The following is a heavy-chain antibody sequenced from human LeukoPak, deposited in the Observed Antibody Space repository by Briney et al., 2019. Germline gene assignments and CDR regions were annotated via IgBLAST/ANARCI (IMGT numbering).Heavy chain of an antibody. D-gene: IGHD5-18*01. CDR2: IYPGDSDT. CDR3: ARGQTAMVTPFDY. V-gene: IGHV5-51*01. Sequence: GESLKISCKGSGYSFTSYWIGWVRQMPGKGLEWKGIIYPGDSDTRYRPSFQGQVTISADKSISTAYLQWSSLKASDTAMYYCARGQTAMVTPFDYWGQGTLVTVSS. CDR1: GYSFTSYW. J-gene: IGHJ4*02.